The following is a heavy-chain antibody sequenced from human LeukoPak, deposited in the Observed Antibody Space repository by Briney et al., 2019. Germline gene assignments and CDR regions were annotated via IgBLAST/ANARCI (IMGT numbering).Heavy chain of an antibody. CDR3: VYYYGSGSVEY. V-gene: IGHV4-39*01. D-gene: IGHD3-10*01. Sequence: SETLSLTCTVSGGSITSSNYYWGWIRQPPGKGLEWIGSFYYSGSTNCNPSLKSRVTISVDTSKNQFSLKLSSVTAADTAVYYRVYYYGSGSVEYWGQGTLVTVSS. CDR2: FYYSGST. J-gene: IGHJ4*02. CDR1: GGSITSSNYY.